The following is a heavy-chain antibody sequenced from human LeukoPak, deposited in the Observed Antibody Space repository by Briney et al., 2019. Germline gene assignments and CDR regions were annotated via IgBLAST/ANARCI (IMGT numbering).Heavy chain of an antibody. Sequence: TSETLSLTCTVSGGSISSYYWAWIRQPPGKGLEWIGEINDRGSTDYNSGTTNYNPSLRSRVTMSVDTSNKQFSLKLRSVTAADTAVYYCARLVRYGGNSVRYFDYWGQGTLVTVSS. D-gene: IGHD4-23*01. CDR1: GGSISSYY. CDR2: INDRGST. V-gene: IGHV4-34*01. J-gene: IGHJ4*02. CDR3: ARLVRYGGNSVRYFDY.